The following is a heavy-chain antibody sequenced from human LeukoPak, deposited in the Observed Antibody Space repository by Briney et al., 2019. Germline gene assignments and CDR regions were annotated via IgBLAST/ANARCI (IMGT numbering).Heavy chain of an antibody. CDR1: GYTFTGYY. V-gene: IGHV1-2*02. Sequence: ASVKVSCKASGYTFTGYYMHWVRQAPGQGLEWMGWINPNSGGTNYAQKFQGRVTVTRDTSISTAYMELSRLRSDDTAVYYCARIGEPLYYYDSSGLRVWGQGTLVTVSS. D-gene: IGHD3-22*01. CDR3: ARIGEPLYYYDSSGLRV. J-gene: IGHJ4*02. CDR2: INPNSGGT.